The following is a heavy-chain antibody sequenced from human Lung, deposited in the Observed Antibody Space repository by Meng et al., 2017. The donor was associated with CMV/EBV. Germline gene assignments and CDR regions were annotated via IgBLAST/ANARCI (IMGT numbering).Heavy chain of an antibody. Sequence: SCAASGFTFSGYAMHWVRQAPGKGLEWVAVISYDGSNKYYADSVKGRFTISRDNSKNTLYLQMNSLRVEDTAIYYCASGGGHDVFDIWVQGTVVTVSS. CDR1: GFTFSGYA. CDR3: ASGGGHDVFDI. CDR2: ISYDGSNK. J-gene: IGHJ3*02. V-gene: IGHV3-30*04. D-gene: IGHD4-23*01.